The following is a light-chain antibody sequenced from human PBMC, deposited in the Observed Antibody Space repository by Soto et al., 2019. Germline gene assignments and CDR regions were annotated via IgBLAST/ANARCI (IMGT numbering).Light chain of an antibody. J-gene: IGLJ2*01. Sequence: QSVPTQPPSLSGAPGQRVTISCTGSSSNIGAGYDVHWYQHLPGTAPKLLIYDNDNRPSGVPDRFSGSKSGTSASLAITGLQADDEADYYCQSYDTSLSAVVFGGVTKLTVL. CDR3: QSYDTSLSAVV. V-gene: IGLV1-40*01. CDR2: DND. CDR1: SSNIGAGYD.